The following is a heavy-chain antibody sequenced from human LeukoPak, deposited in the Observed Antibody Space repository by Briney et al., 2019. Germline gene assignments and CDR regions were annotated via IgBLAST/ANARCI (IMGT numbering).Heavy chain of an antibody. V-gene: IGHV3-66*01. CDR2: IYGRGRT. CDR3: ARDSSVANNYYFDY. D-gene: IGHD1/OR15-1a*01. Sequence: GGSLRLSCAASGFTFSSYGMHWVRQAPGKGLEWVSLIYGRGRTFYTDSVKGRFTISRDNSNNTLYLQMNSLRAEDTAVYFCARDSSVANNYYFDYWGQGTLVTVSS. CDR1: GFTFSSYG. J-gene: IGHJ4*02.